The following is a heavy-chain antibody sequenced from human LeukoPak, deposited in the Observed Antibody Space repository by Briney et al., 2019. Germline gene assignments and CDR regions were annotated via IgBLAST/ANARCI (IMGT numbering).Heavy chain of an antibody. V-gene: IGHV4-34*01. CDR2: INHSGST. CDR1: GGSFSGYY. Sequence: SETLSLTCAVYGGSFSGYYWSWIRQPPGKGLEWIGEINHSGSTNYSPSLKSRVTISVDTSKNQFSLKLNSVTAADTAVYYCARDRLRWPKIDYWGQGTLVTVSS. J-gene: IGHJ4*02. CDR3: ARDRLRWPKIDY. D-gene: IGHD4-23*01.